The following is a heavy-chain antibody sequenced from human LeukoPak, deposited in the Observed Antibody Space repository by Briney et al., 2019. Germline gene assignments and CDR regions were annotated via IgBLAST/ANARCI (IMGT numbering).Heavy chain of an antibody. CDR3: ARYYDSSGYTPGAFDI. CDR1: GFTFSSNY. D-gene: IGHD3-22*01. CDR2: FYSGGST. J-gene: IGHJ3*02. V-gene: IGHV3-53*01. Sequence: GGSLRLSCAASGFTFSSNYMSWVRQAPGQGLEWVSVFYSGGSTYYAESVKGRFTISRDNSKNTLYLQMNSLRAEDTAVYYCARYYDSSGYTPGAFDIWGQGTMVTVSS.